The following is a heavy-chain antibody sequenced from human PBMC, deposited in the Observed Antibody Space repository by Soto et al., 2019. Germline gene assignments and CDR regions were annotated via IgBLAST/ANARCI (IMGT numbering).Heavy chain of an antibody. CDR2: IWYDGSNK. J-gene: IGHJ4*02. Sequence: GGSLRLSCAASGFTFSSYGMHWVRQAPGKGLEWVAVIWYDGSNKYYADSVKGRFTISRDNSKNTLYLQMNSLRAEDTAVYYCARDLDSSSSYFDYWGQGTLVTVSS. V-gene: IGHV3-33*01. CDR1: GFTFSSYG. D-gene: IGHD6-6*01. CDR3: ARDLDSSSSYFDY.